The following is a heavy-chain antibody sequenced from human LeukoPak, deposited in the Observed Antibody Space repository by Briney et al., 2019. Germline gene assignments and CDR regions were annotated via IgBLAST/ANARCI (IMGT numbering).Heavy chain of an antibody. D-gene: IGHD6-19*01. CDR1: GGSISSSSYY. CDR3: ARRGYSSGWYYGPFDY. V-gene: IGHV4-39*07. CDR2: IYYSGST. Sequence: SETLSLTCTVSGGSISSSSYYWGWIRQPPGKGLEWIGSIYYSGSTYYNPSLKSRVTISVDTSKNQFSLKLSSVTAADTAVYYCARRGYSSGWYYGPFDYWGQGTLVTVSS. J-gene: IGHJ4*02.